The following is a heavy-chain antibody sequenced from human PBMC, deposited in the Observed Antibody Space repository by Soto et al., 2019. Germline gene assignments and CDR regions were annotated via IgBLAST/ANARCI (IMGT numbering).Heavy chain of an antibody. V-gene: IGHV3-23*01. J-gene: IGHJ4*02. Sequence: GGSLRLSCEASGFTFSDFGMSWVRQIPGKGLEWVSTVNNDGRDTHYADSVEGRFTISRDNSKNTLYLQMGSLRAEDTAIYYCAKDAGNEESLFDYWGQGTLVTVSS. CDR2: VNNDGRDT. CDR3: AKDAGNEESLFDY. CDR1: GFTFSDFG.